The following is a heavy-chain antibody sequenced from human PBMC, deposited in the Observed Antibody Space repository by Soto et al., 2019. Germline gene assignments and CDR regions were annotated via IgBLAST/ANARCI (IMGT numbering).Heavy chain of an antibody. J-gene: IGHJ4*02. CDR2: INAGNGYT. CDR3: ATPGIAVSGPMYFDY. V-gene: IGHV1-3*01. CDR1: GYTFTSYA. Sequence: ASVKVSCKASGYTFTSYAMHWVRQAPGQRPECMGWINAGNGYTDYSQKFQGRVTITRDTSASTAYMELSSPTSDDTAVYYCATPGIAVSGPMYFDYWGQGTLVTVYS. D-gene: IGHD6-19*01.